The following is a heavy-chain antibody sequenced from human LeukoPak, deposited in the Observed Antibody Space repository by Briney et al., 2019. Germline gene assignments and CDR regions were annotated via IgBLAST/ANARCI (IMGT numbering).Heavy chain of an antibody. V-gene: IGHV4-59*08. CDR2: IYYSGST. CDR3: ASRIAAAGTETDY. Sequence: SETLSLTCTVSGGSISSYYWSWIRQPPGKGLEWIGYIYYSGSTNYNPSLKSRVTISVDTSKNQFSLKLSSVTAADTAVYYCASRIAAAGTETDYWGQGTLVTVSS. D-gene: IGHD6-13*01. CDR1: GGSISSYY. J-gene: IGHJ4*02.